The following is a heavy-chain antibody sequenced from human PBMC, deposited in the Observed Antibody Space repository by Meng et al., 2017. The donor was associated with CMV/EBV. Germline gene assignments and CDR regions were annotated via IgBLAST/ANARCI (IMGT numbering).Heavy chain of an antibody. V-gene: IGHV3-7*01. CDR3: ARGYMGARWGYFDY. CDR2: MKQDGSEK. J-gene: IGHJ4*02. CDR1: GFTFSSDW. Sequence: GGSRRLAWAASGFTFSSDWMSWVRQAPGEGLEWVANMKQDGSEKYYVDSVEGRFTISRDNAKNSLYLQMNSLRAEDTAVYYCARGYMGARWGYFDYWGQGTLVTVSS. D-gene: IGHD1-1*01.